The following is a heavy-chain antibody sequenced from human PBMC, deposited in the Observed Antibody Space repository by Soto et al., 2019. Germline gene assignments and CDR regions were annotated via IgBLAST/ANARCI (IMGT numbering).Heavy chain of an antibody. CDR2: IYPGDSDT. Sequence: EVQLVQSGAEVKKPGESLKISCKGSGYSFTSYWIGWVRQMPGKGLEWMGIIYPGDSDTRYSPSFQGQVTISADKSISNADLQWSSLKASDTAMYYCARQEAYYDFWSGPDAFDIWGQGTMVTVSS. V-gene: IGHV5-51*01. CDR3: ARQEAYYDFWSGPDAFDI. J-gene: IGHJ3*02. CDR1: GYSFTSYW. D-gene: IGHD3-3*01.